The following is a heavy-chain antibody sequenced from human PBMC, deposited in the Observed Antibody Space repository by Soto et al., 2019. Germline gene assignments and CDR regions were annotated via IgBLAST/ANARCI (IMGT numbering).Heavy chain of an antibody. V-gene: IGHV5-51*01. D-gene: IGHD6-6*01. CDR2: IYPGDSDT. CDR3: ARDRSSRRYYYYGMDV. Sequence: GESLKISCKGSGYSFTSYWIGWVRQMPGKGLEWMGIIYPGDSDTRYSPSFQGQVTISADKSISTAYLRWSSLKASDTAMYYCARDRSSRRYYYYGMDVWGQGTTVTVSS. CDR1: GYSFTSYW. J-gene: IGHJ6*02.